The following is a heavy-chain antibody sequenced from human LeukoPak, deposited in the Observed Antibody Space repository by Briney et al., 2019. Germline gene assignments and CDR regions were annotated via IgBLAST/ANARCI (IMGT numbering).Heavy chain of an antibody. D-gene: IGHD6-13*01. V-gene: IGHV4-34*01. Sequence: SETLSLTCAVYGGSFSGYYWSRIRQPPGKGLEWIGEINHSGSTNYNPSLKSRVTISVDTSKNQFSLKLSSVTAADTAVYYCARSSSTNEAGYYYGVDVWGQGTTVTVSS. CDR1: GGSFSGYY. CDR2: INHSGST. J-gene: IGHJ6*02. CDR3: ARSSSTNEAGYYYGVDV.